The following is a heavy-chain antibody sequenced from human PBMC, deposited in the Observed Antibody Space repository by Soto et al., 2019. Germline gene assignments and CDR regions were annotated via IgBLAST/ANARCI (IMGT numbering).Heavy chain of an antibody. Sequence: EVQLLESGGGLVQPGGSLRLSCAASGFTFSSYAMSWVRQAPGKGLEWVSTISGSGGSTYYVDSVKGRLTISRDNSKNTLYLQMNSLRAEDTAVYYCAKDIFRGHVVVVTAMGGVDVWGQGTTVTVSS. CDR1: GFTFSSYA. CDR3: AKDIFRGHVVVVTAMGGVDV. D-gene: IGHD2-21*02. V-gene: IGHV3-23*01. CDR2: ISGSGGST. J-gene: IGHJ6*02.